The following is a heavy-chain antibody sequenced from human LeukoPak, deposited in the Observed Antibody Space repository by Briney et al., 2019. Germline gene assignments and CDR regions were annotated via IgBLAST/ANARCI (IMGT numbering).Heavy chain of an antibody. CDR2: ISGSGGST. V-gene: IGHV3-23*01. CDR1: GFTFSSYG. Sequence: GGSLRLSCAASGFTFSSYGMHWVRQAPGKGLEWVSAISGSGGSTYYADSVKGRFTISRDNSKNTLYLQMNSLRAEDTAVYYCAKPPGGKWLLFDYWGQGTLVTVSS. J-gene: IGHJ4*02. CDR3: AKPPGGKWLLFDY. D-gene: IGHD3-22*01.